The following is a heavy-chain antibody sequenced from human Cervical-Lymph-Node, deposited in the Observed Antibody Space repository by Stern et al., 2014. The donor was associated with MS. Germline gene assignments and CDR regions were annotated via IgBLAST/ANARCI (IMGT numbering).Heavy chain of an antibody. CDR2: VFYSGST. Sequence: VQLEESGPGLVKPSETLSLTCTVSGGSISNYYWSWIRQPPGKGLEWIGFVFYSGSTKYNPSLESRVTISLDMSKNQFSLELSSVTAADTAVYYCARGGGSRDGYNWEYYFDYWGQGTLVTVSS. V-gene: IGHV4-59*01. J-gene: IGHJ4*02. CDR3: ARGGGSRDGYNWEYYFDY. D-gene: IGHD5-24*01. CDR1: GGSISNYY.